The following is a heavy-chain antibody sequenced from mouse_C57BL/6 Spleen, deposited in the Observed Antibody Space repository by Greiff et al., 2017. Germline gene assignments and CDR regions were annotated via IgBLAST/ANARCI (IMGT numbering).Heavy chain of an antibody. CDR1: GYTFTSYW. J-gene: IGHJ4*01. CDR3: ARVRSYDYDGYAMDY. Sequence: VQLQQPGAELVKPGASVKMSCKASGYTFTSYWITWVKQRPGQGLEWIGDIYPGSGSTNYNEKFKSKATLTVDTSSSTAYMQLSRLTSEDSAVYYCARVRSYDYDGYAMDYWGQGTSVTVSS. CDR2: IYPGSGST. V-gene: IGHV1-55*01. D-gene: IGHD2-4*01.